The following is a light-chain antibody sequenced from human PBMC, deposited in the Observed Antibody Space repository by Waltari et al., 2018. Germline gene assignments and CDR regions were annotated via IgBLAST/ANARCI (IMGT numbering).Light chain of an antibody. J-gene: IGLJ3*02. V-gene: IGLV1-40*01. CDR2: GNN. Sequence: QSVLTQPPAVSGAPGQRVTISCTGIGAAFDVHWYQQPPGTAPKLLIHGNNQRPSGVPARVSCSESGSSASLAITGLQAEDEADYYCQSYDTSLSGWRVFGGGTKLTVL. CDR3: QSYDTSLSGWRV. CDR1: GAAFD.